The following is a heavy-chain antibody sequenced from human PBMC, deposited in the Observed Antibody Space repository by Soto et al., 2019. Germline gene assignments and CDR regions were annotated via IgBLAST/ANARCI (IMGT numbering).Heavy chain of an antibody. CDR2: IYYSGST. J-gene: IGHJ4*02. V-gene: IGHV4-31*03. D-gene: IGHD3-10*01. CDR1: GGSISSGGYY. CDR3: ARVSSGITMVRGVIDY. Sequence: QVQLQESGPGLVKPSQTLSLTCTVSGGSISSGGYYWSWIRQHPGKGLEWIGYIYYSGSTYYNPSLKSRVTISVDTSKNQFSLKLSSVPAADTAVYYCARVSSGITMVRGVIDYWGQGTLVTVSS.